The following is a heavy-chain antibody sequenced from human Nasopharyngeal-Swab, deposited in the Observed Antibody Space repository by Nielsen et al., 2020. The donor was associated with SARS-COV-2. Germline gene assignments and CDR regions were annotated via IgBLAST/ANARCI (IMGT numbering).Heavy chain of an antibody. V-gene: IGHV3-13*04. J-gene: IGHJ3*01. D-gene: IGHD3-10*01. CDR2: IGTAGDT. CDR3: ARGVGFGELIGATFDL. Sequence: GGSLRLSCLASGFTFSTYDMHWVRQATGKGLEWVSAIGTAGDTFYPASVKGRFTISRENAKNSLSLQMNSLRAGDTAVYYCARGVGFGELIGATFDLWGQGTMVTVSS. CDR1: GFTFSTYD.